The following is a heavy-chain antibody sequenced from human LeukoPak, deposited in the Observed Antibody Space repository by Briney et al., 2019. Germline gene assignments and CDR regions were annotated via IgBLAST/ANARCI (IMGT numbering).Heavy chain of an antibody. CDR2: LSGSGYKT. CDR1: GFTFSSYA. V-gene: IGHV3-23*01. CDR3: AKDPYGTRYFDY. D-gene: IGHD2-2*01. Sequence: GGSLRLSCAASGFTFSSYALSWVRQAPGKGLEWVSPLSGSGYKTYYADSVKGRFTISRDNSKNTVYLQMNSLRAEDTAVYYCAKDPYGTRYFDYWGQGTLVTVSS. J-gene: IGHJ4*02.